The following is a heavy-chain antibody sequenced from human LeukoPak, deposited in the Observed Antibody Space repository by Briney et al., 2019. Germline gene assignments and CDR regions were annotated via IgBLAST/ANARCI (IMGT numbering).Heavy chain of an antibody. CDR3: ARSSADYPDY. Sequence: SETLSLTCTVSGGSISSYYWSWIRQPPGKGLEWIGYIYYSGSTNYNPSLKSRVTISVDTSKNQFSLKLSSVTAAHTAVYYCARSSADYPDYWGQGTLVTVSS. CDR2: IYYSGST. CDR1: GGSISSYY. J-gene: IGHJ4*02. D-gene: IGHD5-12*01. V-gene: IGHV4-59*08.